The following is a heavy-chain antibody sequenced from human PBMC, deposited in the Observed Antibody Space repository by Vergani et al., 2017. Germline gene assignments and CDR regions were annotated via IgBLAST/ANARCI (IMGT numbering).Heavy chain of an antibody. D-gene: IGHD3-22*01. J-gene: IGHJ4*02. V-gene: IGHV4-30-2*03. CDR1: GGSISSGGYS. Sequence: QLQLQESGSGLVKPSQTLSLTCAVSGGSISSGGYSWSWIRQPPGKGLEWIGSIYYSGSTYYNPSLKSRVTISVDTSKNQFSLKLSSVTAADTAVYYCARQRRITMIVVVSLIPRIDYWGQGTLVTVSS. CDR2: IYYSGST. CDR3: ARQRRITMIVVVSLIPRIDY.